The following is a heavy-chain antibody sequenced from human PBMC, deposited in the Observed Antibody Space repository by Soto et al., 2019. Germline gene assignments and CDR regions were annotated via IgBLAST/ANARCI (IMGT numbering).Heavy chain of an antibody. CDR2: IYYSGST. CDR3: ARQASGFTVTGSEYYFDY. Sequence: PSETLSLTCTISGGSISSGGYYWSWIRQHPGKGLEWIGYIYYSGSTYYNPSLKSRVTISVDTSKNQFSLKLSSVTAADTAVYYCARQASGFTVTGSEYYFDYWGQGTLVTVSS. CDR1: GGSISSGGYY. J-gene: IGHJ4*02. V-gene: IGHV4-31*03. D-gene: IGHD4-4*01.